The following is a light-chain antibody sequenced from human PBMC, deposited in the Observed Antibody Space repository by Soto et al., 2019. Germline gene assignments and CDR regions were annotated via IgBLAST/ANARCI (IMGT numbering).Light chain of an antibody. CDR1: QSISSY. CDR3: QQYGSSPQT. Sequence: ELVLTQSPATLSLSPGARATLSCRASQSISSYLAWYQQKPGQAPRLLIYDASNRATGIPARFSGSVSGTDLTINISRLEPEDVAVYAGQQYGSSPQTFGQGTKVDIK. CDR2: DAS. V-gene: IGKV3-20*01. J-gene: IGKJ1*01.